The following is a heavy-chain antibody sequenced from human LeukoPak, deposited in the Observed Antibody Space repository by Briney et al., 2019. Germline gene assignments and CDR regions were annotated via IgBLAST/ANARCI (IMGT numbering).Heavy chain of an antibody. Sequence: GGSLRLSCVASGFTFSNHWMTWFRLAPGKGLEWVAHLKQGGNTKHYVGSVKGRFTLSRDDAQNTLYLHMDSLRAQETGLYYCVRGPHFGDYVDYLDSCGQGTRVTVSS. CDR2: LKQGGNTK. J-gene: IGHJ4*02. V-gene: IGHV3-7*01. CDR3: VRGPHFGDYVDYLDS. D-gene: IGHD4-17*01. CDR1: GFTFSNHW.